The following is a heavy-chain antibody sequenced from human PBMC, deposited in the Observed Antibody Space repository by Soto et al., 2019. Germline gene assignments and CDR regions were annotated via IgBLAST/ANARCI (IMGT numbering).Heavy chain of an antibody. J-gene: IGHJ4*02. CDR3: ARRDSGGFYRFFDS. Sequence: SVKVSCKASGGSLSTNPISWVRQAPGQGLEWMGGTGSGTGPGNHAQKFQGRLTVTADKSTSTVYMELTNLSSEDTAVYYCARRDSGGFYRFFDSWGQGTLVTVSS. CDR1: GGSLSTNP. V-gene: IGHV1-69*06. D-gene: IGHD2-15*01. CDR2: TGSGTGPG.